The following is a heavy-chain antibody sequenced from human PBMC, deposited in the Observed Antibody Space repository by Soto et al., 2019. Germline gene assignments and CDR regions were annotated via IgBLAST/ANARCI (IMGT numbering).Heavy chain of an antibody. CDR2: IIPILGIA. V-gene: IGHV1-69*02. CDR3: ARAPESWSANPLPNYDADYYYYMDV. J-gene: IGHJ6*03. Sequence: QVQLVQSGAEVKKPGSSVKVSCKASGGTFSSYTISWVRQAPVQGLEWMGRIIPILGIANYAQKFQGRVTITADKSTSTAYMELSSLRSEDTAVYYCARAPESWSANPLPNYDADYYYYMDVWGKGTTVTVSS. D-gene: IGHD3-3*01. CDR1: GGTFSSYT.